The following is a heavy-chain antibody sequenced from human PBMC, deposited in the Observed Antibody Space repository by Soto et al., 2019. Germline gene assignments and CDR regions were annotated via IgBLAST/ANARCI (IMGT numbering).Heavy chain of an antibody. V-gene: IGHV1-18*01. D-gene: IGHD2-15*01. CDR2: ISASSGDK. CDR3: TRTPRGAGPFDY. CDR1: GYLFTTYD. J-gene: IGHJ4*02. Sequence: QVQLVQSGAEVKKPGASVKVSCAASGYLFTTYDISWVRQAPGQGLEWLGWISASSGDKKYAQRLQGRVTMTTDTSTSTANMELRSLRSDDTAVYYCTRTPRGAGPFDYWGQGTLVTVSS.